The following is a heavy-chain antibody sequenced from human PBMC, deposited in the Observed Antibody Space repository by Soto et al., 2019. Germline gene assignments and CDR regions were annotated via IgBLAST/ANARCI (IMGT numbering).Heavy chain of an antibody. CDR3: ARVNYGDYYYGMHV. V-gene: IGHV4-59*01. CDR1: GGSINYSY. D-gene: IGHD4-17*01. CDR2: ISYTGSA. J-gene: IGHJ6*02. Sequence: PSETLSLTCTVSGGSINYSYWTWIRQPPGKGLEWIGYISYTGSANYNASLKSRLTISVDTSKNQFSLKLSSVTAADTALYYCARVNYGDYYYGMHVSGPGTTVTVYS.